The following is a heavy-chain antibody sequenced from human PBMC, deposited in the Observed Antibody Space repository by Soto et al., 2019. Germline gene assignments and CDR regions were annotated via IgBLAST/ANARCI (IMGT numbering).Heavy chain of an antibody. Sequence: EVQLVESGGGLVQPGESLRLSCAASGLTFRSYWMHWVRQAPGKGLVWVSRINPDGSVAMYVDSVKGRFTISRDNAKNTQYLHMNSLRAEGTAVYYSVRDKQLWRLDSGGQGTLVTVSS. D-gene: IGHD2-21*01. CDR3: VRDKQLWRLDS. CDR2: INPDGSVA. V-gene: IGHV3-74*03. CDR1: GLTFRSYW. J-gene: IGHJ4*02.